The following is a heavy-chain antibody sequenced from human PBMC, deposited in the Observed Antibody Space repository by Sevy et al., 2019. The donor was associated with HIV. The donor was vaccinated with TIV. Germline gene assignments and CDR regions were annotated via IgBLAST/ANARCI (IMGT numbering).Heavy chain of an antibody. CDR2: ISSSSRYT. CDR1: GFTFSDYY. J-gene: IGHJ3*02. V-gene: IGHV3-11*06. Sequence: GGSLRLSCAASGFTFSDYYMSCIRQAPGKGLEWVSYISSSSRYTNYADSVKGRFTISRDNAKNSLYLQMNSLRAEDTAVYYCARDLQPYSSDAFDIWGQGTMVTVSS. CDR3: ARDLQPYSSDAFDI. D-gene: IGHD6-13*01.